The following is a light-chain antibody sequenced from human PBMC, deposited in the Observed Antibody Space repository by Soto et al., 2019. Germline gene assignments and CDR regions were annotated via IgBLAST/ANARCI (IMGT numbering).Light chain of an antibody. V-gene: IGKV3-20*01. CDR2: DAS. Sequence: EIVLTHSPCTLSLSPGERATISCRASQSVSNVYLAWYQQKPGQAPRLLIYDASNRATGIPARFSGSGSGTDFTLPLSRLEPEDFAVYYCQQSGSSPRTFGQGTKLEIK. J-gene: IGKJ2*01. CDR3: QQSGSSPRT. CDR1: QSVSNVY.